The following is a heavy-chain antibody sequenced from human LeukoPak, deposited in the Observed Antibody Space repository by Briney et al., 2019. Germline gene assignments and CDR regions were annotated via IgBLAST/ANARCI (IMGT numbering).Heavy chain of an antibody. V-gene: IGHV4-39*01. J-gene: IGHJ4*02. CDR2: IYYSGST. Sequence: PSETLSLTCTVSGGSISSSSYYWGWTRQPPGKGLEWIGSIYYSGSTYYNPSLKSRVTISVDTSKNQFSLKLSSVTAADTAVYYCARHFAATRAIIQLWSYFDYWGQGTLVTVSS. CDR1: GGSISSSSYY. CDR3: ARHFAATRAIIQLWSYFDY. D-gene: IGHD5-18*01.